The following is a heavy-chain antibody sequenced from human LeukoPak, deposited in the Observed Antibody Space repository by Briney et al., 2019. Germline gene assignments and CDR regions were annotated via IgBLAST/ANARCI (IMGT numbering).Heavy chain of an antibody. CDR2: IYYSGST. Sequence: KPSETLSLTXSISGGSISDYYWNWIRQPPGKGLEWIGYIYYSGSTTYNPSLKSRVTMSVDTSKNQFSLRLSSVTAADTAVYYCARGSLCSYTNCMLRPFDYWGQGSLVTVSS. CDR3: ARGSLCSYTNCMLRPFDY. D-gene: IGHD2-2*01. V-gene: IGHV4-59*01. J-gene: IGHJ4*02. CDR1: GGSISDYY.